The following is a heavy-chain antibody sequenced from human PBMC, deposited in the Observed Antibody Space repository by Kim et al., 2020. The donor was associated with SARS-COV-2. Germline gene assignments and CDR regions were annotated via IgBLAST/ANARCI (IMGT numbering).Heavy chain of an antibody. J-gene: IGHJ3*02. CDR3: ARAVRDGFSVAFDI. D-gene: IGHD5-12*01. V-gene: IGHV3-48*03. Sequence: GGSLRLSCAASGFTFSSYEMNWVRQAPGKGLEWVSYISSSGSTIYYADSVKGRFTISRDNAKNSLYLQMNSLRAEDTAVYYCARAVRDGFSVAFDIWGQGTMVTVSS. CDR2: ISSSGSTI. CDR1: GFTFSSYE.